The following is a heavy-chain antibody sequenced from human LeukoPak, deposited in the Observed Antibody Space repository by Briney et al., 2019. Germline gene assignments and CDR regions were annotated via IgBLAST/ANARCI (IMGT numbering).Heavy chain of an antibody. V-gene: IGHV4-4*07. CDR1: GGSISSYY. Sequence: SETLSLTCTVSGGSISSYYWSWIRQPAGKGLEWIGRIYTSGSTNYNPSLKSRVTMSVDTSKNQFSLKLRSVTAADTAVYYCARTNSGSYYPLFDYWGQGTLVTVPS. CDR2: IYTSGST. J-gene: IGHJ4*02. D-gene: IGHD3-10*01. CDR3: ARTNSGSYYPLFDY.